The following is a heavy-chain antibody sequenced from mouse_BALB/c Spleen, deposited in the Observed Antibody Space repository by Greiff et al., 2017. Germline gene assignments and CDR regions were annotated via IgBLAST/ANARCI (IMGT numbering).Heavy chain of an antibody. V-gene: IGHV2-9-2*01. CDR2: IWTGGGT. CDR3: GREVAKVLDY. J-gene: IGHJ2*01. CDR1: GFSLTSYD. Sequence: QVQLKESGPGLVAPSQSLSITCTVSGFSLTSYDISWIRQPPGKGLEWLGVIWTGGGTNYNSAFMSRLSISKDNSKSQVFLKMNSLQTDDTAIYYCGREVAKVLDYWGQGTTLTVSS. D-gene: IGHD1-1*02.